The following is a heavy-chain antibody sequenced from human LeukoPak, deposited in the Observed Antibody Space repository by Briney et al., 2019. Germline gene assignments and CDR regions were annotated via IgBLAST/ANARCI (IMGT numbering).Heavy chain of an antibody. CDR1: GFTFCSFW. CDR3: ARPQHGDLYAFDI. D-gene: IGHD4-17*01. J-gene: IGHJ3*02. Sequence: GVTLRLSCAASGFTFCSFWMLWVRQAPGKGLVWVSSINGDGSSTTYADSVKGRFTISRDNAKDTVYLQMNSLRAADTAVYYCARPQHGDLYAFDIWGQGTMVTVSS. CDR2: INGDGSST. V-gene: IGHV3-74*01.